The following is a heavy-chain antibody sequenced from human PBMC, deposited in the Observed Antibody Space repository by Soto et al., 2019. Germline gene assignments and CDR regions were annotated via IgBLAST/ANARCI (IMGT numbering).Heavy chain of an antibody. J-gene: IGHJ4*02. Sequence: EVQLVESGGGLVQPGGSLRLSCAASGFTFSSYSMNWVRQAPGKGLEWVSYISSSSSTMYYADSVKGRFTISRDNAKNALYLQMNSLSDEDTAVYYCARDPYSSSWFNSDYWGQGTLVTVSS. CDR2: ISSSSSTM. D-gene: IGHD6-13*01. CDR3: ARDPYSSSWFNSDY. CDR1: GFTFSSYS. V-gene: IGHV3-48*02.